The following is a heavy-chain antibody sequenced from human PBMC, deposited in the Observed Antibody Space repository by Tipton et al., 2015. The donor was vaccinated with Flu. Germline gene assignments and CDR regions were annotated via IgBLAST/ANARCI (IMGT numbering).Heavy chain of an antibody. V-gene: IGHV3-7*01. Sequence: SLRLSCAASGFTFSSYWMSWVRQAPGKGLEWVANIKQDGSEKYYVDSVKGRFTISRDNAKNSLYLQMNSLRAEDTAVYYCAGDIFIGQLWFNYYYYGMDVWGQGTTVTVSS. D-gene: IGHD5-18*01. CDR3: AGDIFIGQLWFNYYYYGMDV. CDR2: IKQDGSEK. J-gene: IGHJ6*02. CDR1: GFTFSSYW.